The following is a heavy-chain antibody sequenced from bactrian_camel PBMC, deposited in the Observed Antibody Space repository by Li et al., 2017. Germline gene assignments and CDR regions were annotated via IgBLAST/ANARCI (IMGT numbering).Heavy chain of an antibody. CDR3: AADPKPGACLDRWTSQTFAV. Sequence: VQLVESGGGSVQAGGSLRLSCAFSAYTHSSYCMGWFRQAPGQEREGIAALDGGGFTRYADSVKGRFTISQDDAKNTMYLQMNRLKPEDTAVYYCAADPKPGACLDRWTSQTFAVWGSGTQVTV. D-gene: IGHD8*01. CDR2: LDGGGFT. J-gene: IGHJ4*01. CDR1: AYTHSSYC. V-gene: IGHV3S42*01.